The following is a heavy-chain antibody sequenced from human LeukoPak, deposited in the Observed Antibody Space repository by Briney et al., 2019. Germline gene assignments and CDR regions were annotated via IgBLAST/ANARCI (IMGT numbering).Heavy chain of an antibody. J-gene: IGHJ4*02. Sequence: PSETLSLTCSVSGYSISSGYYWSWIRQPPGKGLEWIGSIYHSGSTNYNPSLKSRVTISVDTSKNQFSLKLSSVTAADTAVYYCAREGTAIYYFDYWGQGTLVTVSS. CDR1: GYSISSGYY. V-gene: IGHV4-38-2*02. D-gene: IGHD5-18*01. CDR2: IYHSGST. CDR3: AREGTAIYYFDY.